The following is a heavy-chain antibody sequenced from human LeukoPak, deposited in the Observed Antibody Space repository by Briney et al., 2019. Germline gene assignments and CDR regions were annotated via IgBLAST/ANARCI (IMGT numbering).Heavy chain of an antibody. V-gene: IGHV4-30-4*01. Sequence: PSQTLSLTCTVSGGSISSGDYYWSWIRQPPGKGLEWIGYIYYSGSTYYNPSLKSRVTISVDTSKNQFSLKLGSVTAADTAVYYCASAVYCSSTSCYYYYGMDVWGQGTTVTVSS. J-gene: IGHJ6*02. D-gene: IGHD2-2*01. CDR2: IYYSGST. CDR1: GGSISSGDYY. CDR3: ASAVYCSSTSCYYYYGMDV.